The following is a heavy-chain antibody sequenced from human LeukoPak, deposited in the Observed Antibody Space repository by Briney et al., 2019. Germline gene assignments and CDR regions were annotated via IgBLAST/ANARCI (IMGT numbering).Heavy chain of an antibody. V-gene: IGHV1-2*02. CDR1: GYTFTGYY. J-gene: IGHJ6*02. CDR3: ARVFVEAYYDILTGPSPFYYYYYGMDV. Sequence: GASVKVSCKASGYTFTGYYMRWVRQAPGQGLEWMGWINPNSGGTNYAQKFQGRVTMTRDTSISTAYMELSRLRSDDTAVYYCARVFVEAYYDILTGPSPFYYYYYGMDVWGQGTTVTVSS. D-gene: IGHD3-9*01. CDR2: INPNSGGT.